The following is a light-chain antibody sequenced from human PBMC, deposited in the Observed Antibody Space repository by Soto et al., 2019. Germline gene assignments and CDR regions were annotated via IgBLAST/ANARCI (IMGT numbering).Light chain of an antibody. CDR1: QSISSY. CDR3: QQYNGT. J-gene: IGKJ1*01. CDR2: AAS. V-gene: IGKV1-39*01. Sequence: SPSSLSASVGDRVTITCRASQSISSYLNWYQQKPGKAPKLLIYAASSLQSGVPSRFSGSGSGTDFTLTISSLQPDDFATYYCQQYNGTFGQGTKVDIK.